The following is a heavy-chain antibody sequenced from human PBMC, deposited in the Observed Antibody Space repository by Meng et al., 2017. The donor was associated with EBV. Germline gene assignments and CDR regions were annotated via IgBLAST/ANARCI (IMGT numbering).Heavy chain of an antibody. Sequence: QGEPVMTGAGVKKPGSSVKVSCKASGGTFSCYAIGWGQQAPGQGLEWMGGIIPIFGTANYAQKFQGRVTITADKSTSTAYMELSSLRSEDTAVYYCARAEIAAAGRLGYWGQGTLVTVSS. CDR3: ARAEIAAAGRLGY. CDR2: IIPIFGTA. V-gene: IGHV1-69*06. J-gene: IGHJ4*02. CDR1: GGTFSCYA. D-gene: IGHD6-13*01.